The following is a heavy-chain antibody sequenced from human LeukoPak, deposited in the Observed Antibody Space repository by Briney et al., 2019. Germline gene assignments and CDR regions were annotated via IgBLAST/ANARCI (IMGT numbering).Heavy chain of an antibody. Sequence: GGSLRLSCAASGFTFSSYGMSWVRQAPGKGLEWVSGISGSAINTNYADSVKGRFTISRDNAKNSLYLQMNSLRAEDTAVYYCARAAVAGTTLNYWGQGTLVTVSS. CDR2: ISGSAINT. J-gene: IGHJ4*02. D-gene: IGHD6-19*01. V-gene: IGHV3-21*01. CDR3: ARAAVAGTTLNY. CDR1: GFTFSSYG.